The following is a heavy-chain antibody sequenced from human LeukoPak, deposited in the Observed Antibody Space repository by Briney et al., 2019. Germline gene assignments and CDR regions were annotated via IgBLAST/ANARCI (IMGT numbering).Heavy chain of an antibody. CDR2: IYHTGST. J-gene: IGHJ4*02. CDR1: GGSISSYY. V-gene: IGHV4-59*01. Sequence: SETLSLTCTVSGGSISSYYWRWIRQPPGKGLEWIADIYHTGSTNYNPSLTSRGTISIDTAKNQFSLKLTSVTAADTAVYYCARRGRNSSGWQDYLWGEGTLVTVSS. CDR3: ARRGRNSSGWQDYL. D-gene: IGHD6-25*01.